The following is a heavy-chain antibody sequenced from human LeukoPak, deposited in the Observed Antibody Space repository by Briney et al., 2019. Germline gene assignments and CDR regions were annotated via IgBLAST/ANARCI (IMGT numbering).Heavy chain of an antibody. CDR3: ASPKYCSSTSCPGGLYY. J-gene: IGHJ4*02. D-gene: IGHD2-2*01. CDR1: GFFFSNYW. Sequence: GGSLRLSCAASGFFFSNYWMSWVRQAPGKGLEWVASVRPDGGQGYYLDSVKGRFTIYRDNAENSLYLQMSSLRAEDTAVYYCASPKYCSSTSCPGGLYYWGQGTLVTVSS. CDR2: VRPDGGQG. V-gene: IGHV3-7*01.